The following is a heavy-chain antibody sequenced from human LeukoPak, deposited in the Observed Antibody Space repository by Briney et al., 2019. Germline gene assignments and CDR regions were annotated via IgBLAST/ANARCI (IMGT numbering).Heavy chain of an antibody. CDR3: VKDRCDRTTCPEV. V-gene: IGHV3-23*01. CDR2: ISGSGGST. D-gene: IGHD2-2*01. CDR1: GFTFSTYA. J-gene: IGHJ4*02. Sequence: GGSLRLSCTASGFTFSTYAMGWVRPAPGEGLEWVSGISGSGGSTYYTDFVKGRFTISRDNSKNTLHLQMSSLRAEDTALYYCVKDRCDRTTCPEVWGQGTLVTVSS.